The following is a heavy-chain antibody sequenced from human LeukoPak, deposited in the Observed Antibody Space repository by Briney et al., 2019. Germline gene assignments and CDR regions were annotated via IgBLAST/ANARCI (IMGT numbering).Heavy chain of an antibody. J-gene: IGHJ6*02. CDR2: VSGTGT. CDR1: GFTFSSYG. D-gene: IGHD2-21*02. V-gene: IGHV3-NL1*01. Sequence: PGRSLRLSCAASGFTFSSYGMHWVRQAPGKGLEWVSGVSGTGTYDVDSVKGRFTISRDNSKNTLYLQMNSLRAEDTAVYYCARGTLAYCGGDCYGDYYYYGMDVWGQGTTVTVSS. CDR3: ARGTLAYCGGDCYGDYYYYGMDV.